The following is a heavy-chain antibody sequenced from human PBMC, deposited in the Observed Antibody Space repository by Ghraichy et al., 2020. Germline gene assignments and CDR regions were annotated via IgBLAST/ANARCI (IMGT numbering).Heavy chain of an antibody. CDR2: IRYDGSNK. CDR3: AKGSLAQKYTGYSSGWRPDFDY. J-gene: IGHJ4*02. CDR1: GFTFSSYG. Sequence: GGSLRLSCAASGFTFSSYGMHWVRQAPGKGLEWVAFIRYDGSNKYYADSVKGRFTISRDNSKNTLYLQMNSLRAEDTAVYYCAKGSLAQKYTGYSSGWRPDFDYWGQGTLVTVSS. D-gene: IGHD6-19*01. V-gene: IGHV3-30*02.